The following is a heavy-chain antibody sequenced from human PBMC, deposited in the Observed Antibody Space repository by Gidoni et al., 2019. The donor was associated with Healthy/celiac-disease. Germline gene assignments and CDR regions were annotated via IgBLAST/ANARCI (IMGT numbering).Heavy chain of an antibody. CDR1: GGSFSGYF. J-gene: IGHJ4*02. CDR3: ARVGERELLRPFDY. D-gene: IGHD1-26*01. CDR2: INHSGST. Sequence: QVQLQPLGVGLLKPSATLSLTCAVYGGSFSGYFWTWIRQPPGKGLEWIGEINHSGSTNYNPSLKSRVTISVDTSKNQFSLKLSSMTAADTAVYYCARVGERELLRPFDYWGQGTLVTVSS. V-gene: IGHV4-34*01.